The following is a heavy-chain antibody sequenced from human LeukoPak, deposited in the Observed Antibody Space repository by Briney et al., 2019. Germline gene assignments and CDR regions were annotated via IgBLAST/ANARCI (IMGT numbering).Heavy chain of an antibody. Sequence: SETLSLTCTVSGGSISSYYWSWIRQPPGKGLEWIGYIYYSGSTNYNPSLKSRVTISVDTSKNQFPLKLSSVTAADTAVYYCARDQVVRGATSNYYYYYMDVWGKGTTVTISS. CDR3: ARDQVVRGATSNYYYYYMDV. J-gene: IGHJ6*03. D-gene: IGHD3-10*01. CDR1: GGSISSYY. CDR2: IYYSGST. V-gene: IGHV4-59*01.